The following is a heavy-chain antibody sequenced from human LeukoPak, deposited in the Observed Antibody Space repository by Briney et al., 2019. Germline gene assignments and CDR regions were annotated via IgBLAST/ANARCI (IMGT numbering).Heavy chain of an antibody. CDR3: ARLGYYYGSGSYYPIDY. CDR2: IYYSGST. J-gene: IGHJ4*02. CDR1: AGSISSGYHY. V-gene: IGHV4-30-4*01. Sequence: SQTLSLTRTVSAGSISSGYHYWSWLRQPPGKGLEWIGYIYYSGSTYYNPSLKSRFTISVDTSKNQFSLKLSSVTAADTAVYYCARLGYYYGSGSYYPIDYWGQGTLVTVSS. D-gene: IGHD3-10*01.